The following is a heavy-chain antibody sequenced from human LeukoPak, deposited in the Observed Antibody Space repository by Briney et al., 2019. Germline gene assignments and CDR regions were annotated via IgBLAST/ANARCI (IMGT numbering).Heavy chain of an antibody. V-gene: IGHV3-11*06. Sequence: MTGGSLRLSCTASGFSFSDYYMSWIRRAPGKGLEWISYISSRSTYISDADSVKGRFTISRDNAKNLLFLQMNSLRVEDTALYYCARGGTGAFDYWGQGILVTVSS. J-gene: IGHJ4*02. CDR3: ARGGTGAFDY. CDR2: ISSRSTYI. D-gene: IGHD2-8*02. CDR1: GFSFSDYY.